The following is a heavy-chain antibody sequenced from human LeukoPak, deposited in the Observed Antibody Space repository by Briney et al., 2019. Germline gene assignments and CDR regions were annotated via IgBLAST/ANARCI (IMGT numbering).Heavy chain of an antibody. J-gene: IGHJ4*02. CDR2: INHSGST. V-gene: IGHV4-34*01. D-gene: IGHD3-3*01. CDR1: GGSFSGYY. CDR3: ARVSDFWSGHTRYYFDY. Sequence: SETLSLTCAVYGGSFSGYYWSWIRQPPGKGLEWIGEINHSGSTNYNPSLKSRVTISVDTSKNQFSLKLSSVTAADTAVYYCARVSDFWSGHTRYYFDYWGRGTLVTVSS.